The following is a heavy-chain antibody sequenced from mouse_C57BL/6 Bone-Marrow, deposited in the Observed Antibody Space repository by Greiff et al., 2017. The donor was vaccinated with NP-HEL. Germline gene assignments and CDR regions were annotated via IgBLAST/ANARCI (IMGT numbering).Heavy chain of an antibody. J-gene: IGHJ1*03. CDR2: ISDGGSYT. D-gene: IGHD2-2*01. Sequence: EVKLQESGGGLVKPGGSLKLSCAASGFTFSSYAMSWVRQTPEKRLEWVATISDGGSYTYYPDNVKGRFTISRDNAKNNLYLQMSHLKSEDTAMYYCARDMVTAPYWYFDVWGTGTTVTVSS. CDR3: ARDMVTAPYWYFDV. CDR1: GFTFSSYA. V-gene: IGHV5-4*01.